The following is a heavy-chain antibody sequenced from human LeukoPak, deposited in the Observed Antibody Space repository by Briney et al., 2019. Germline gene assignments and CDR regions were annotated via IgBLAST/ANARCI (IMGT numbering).Heavy chain of an antibody. CDR1: GYTFTGYY. CDR3: AILEWELLQEPGGD. J-gene: IGHJ4*02. Sequence: ASVKVSCKASGYTFTGYYIHWVRQAPGQGREWMGWINPNSGGTNYAQKFQGRVTMTRDTSISTAYMELSRLRSADPAVYYCAILEWELLQEPGGDWGQGTLVTVSS. V-gene: IGHV1-2*02. D-gene: IGHD1-26*01. CDR2: INPNSGGT.